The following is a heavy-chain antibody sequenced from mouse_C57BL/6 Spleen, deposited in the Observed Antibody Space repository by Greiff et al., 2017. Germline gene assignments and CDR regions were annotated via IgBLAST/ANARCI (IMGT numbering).Heavy chain of an antibody. CDR3: TTKTAQAY. J-gene: IGHJ2*01. CDR1: GFNIKDDY. D-gene: IGHD3-2*02. V-gene: IGHV14-4*01. CDR2: IDPENGDT. Sequence: EVQLQQSGAELVRPGASVKLSCTASGFNIKDDYMHWVKQRPEQGLEWIGWIDPENGDTEYASKFQGKATITADTSSNTAYLQLSSLTSEDTAVYYGTTKTAQAYWGQGTTLTVSS.